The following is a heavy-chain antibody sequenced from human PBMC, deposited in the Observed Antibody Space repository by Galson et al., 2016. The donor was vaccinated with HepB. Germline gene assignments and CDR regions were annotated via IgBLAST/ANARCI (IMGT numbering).Heavy chain of an antibody. CDR1: GGSFNTYS. Sequence: SETLSLTCGVYGGSFNTYSWTWIRQPPGKGLEWIGEVNPSGSSNYKSSLKSRVTISVDRSRTQISLRLRSVTAADTAAYFCAGVCRAVTAVGAICYWGQGSLVTVSS. CDR2: VNPSGSS. V-gene: IGHV4-34*01. D-gene: IGHD6-13*01. J-gene: IGHJ4*02. CDR3: AGVCRAVTAVGAICY.